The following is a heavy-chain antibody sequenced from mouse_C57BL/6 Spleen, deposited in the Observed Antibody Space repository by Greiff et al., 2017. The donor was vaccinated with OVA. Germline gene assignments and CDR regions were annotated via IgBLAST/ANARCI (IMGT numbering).Heavy chain of an antibody. D-gene: IGHD1-1*01. CDR3: ARHPYYDGSSQAVDY. CDR2: ISNGGGST. CDR1: GFTFSDYY. J-gene: IGHJ4*01. Sequence: EVQLMESGGGLVQPGGSLKLSCAASGFTFSDYYMYWVRQTPEKRLEWVAYISNGGGSTYYPDTVKGRFTISRDNAKNTLYLQMSRLKSEDTAMYYCARHPYYDGSSQAVDYWGQGTSVTVSS. V-gene: IGHV5-12*01.